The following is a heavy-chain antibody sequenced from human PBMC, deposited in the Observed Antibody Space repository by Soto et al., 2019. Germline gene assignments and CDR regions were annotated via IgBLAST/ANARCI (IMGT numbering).Heavy chain of an antibody. CDR2: ISYDGSNK. J-gene: IGHJ4*02. CDR3: AKDLVDGYYYFDY. Sequence: GGSLRLSCAASGFTFSSYGMHWVRQAPGKGLEWVAVISYDGSNKYYADSVKGRFTISRDNSKNTLYLQMNSLRAEDTAVYYCAKDLVDGYYYFDYWGQGTLVTVSS. V-gene: IGHV3-30*18. CDR1: GFTFSSYG. D-gene: IGHD5-18*01.